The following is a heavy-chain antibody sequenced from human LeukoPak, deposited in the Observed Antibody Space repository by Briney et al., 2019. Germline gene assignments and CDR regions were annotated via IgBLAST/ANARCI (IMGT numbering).Heavy chain of an antibody. CDR1: GGSITSSSYY. D-gene: IGHD6-19*01. Sequence: SETLSLTCTVSGGSITSSSYYWGWIRQPPGKGLEWIGSINYSGSTYYNPSVKSRVTISVDTSKNQFSLKLSSVTAADTAVYYCARGHSSGWYGIDYWGQGTLVTVSS. CDR2: INYSGST. V-gene: IGHV4-39*07. J-gene: IGHJ4*02. CDR3: ARGHSSGWYGIDY.